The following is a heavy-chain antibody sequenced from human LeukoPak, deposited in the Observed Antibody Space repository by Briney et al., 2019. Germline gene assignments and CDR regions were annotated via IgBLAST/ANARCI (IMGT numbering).Heavy chain of an antibody. J-gene: IGHJ3*02. CDR3: ARDRRRTTGTTDAFDI. D-gene: IGHD1-1*01. Sequence: VASVKVSCKASGGTFSSYAISWVRQAPGQGLEWMGGIIPIFGTANYAQKFQGRVTITADESTSTAYMELSSLRSEDTAVYYCARDRRRTTGTTDAFDIWGQGTMVTVSS. CDR2: IIPIFGTA. CDR1: GGTFSSYA. V-gene: IGHV1-69*13.